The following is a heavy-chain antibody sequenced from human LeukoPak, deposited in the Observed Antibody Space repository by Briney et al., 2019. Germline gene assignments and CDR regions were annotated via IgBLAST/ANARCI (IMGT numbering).Heavy chain of an antibody. CDR2: INPRGGGP. D-gene: IGHD2-8*02. J-gene: IGHJ4*02. CDR3: ARSPLSGAGYFDC. Sequence: ASVKVSCKASEYTFTSFYLHWVRQAPGQGLEWMGIINPRGGGPTYAQTFQGRLTMTRDTSTSTIYMELSSLRSEDTALYYCARSPLSGAGYFDCWGQGTLVTVSS. CDR1: EYTFTSFY. V-gene: IGHV1-46*01.